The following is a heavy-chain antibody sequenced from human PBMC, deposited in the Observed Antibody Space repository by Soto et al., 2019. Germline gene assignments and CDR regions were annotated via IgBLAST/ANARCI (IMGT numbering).Heavy chain of an antibody. J-gene: IGHJ2*01. D-gene: IGHD3-16*01. CDR2: GYHSVSI. V-gene: IGHV4-59*01. CDR1: GGSITDYY. CDR3: ARAFAGFGAYWYFDL. Sequence: SETLSLTCTVSGGSITDYYWSWIRQPPGKALEWIGYGYHSVSIHYNPSLKTRVTISVDTSENQFSLRLSSVTAADTAVYYCARAFAGFGAYWYFDLWGRGTLVTVSS.